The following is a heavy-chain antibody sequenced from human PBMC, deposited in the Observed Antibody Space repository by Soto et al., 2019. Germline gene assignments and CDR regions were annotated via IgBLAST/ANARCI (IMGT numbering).Heavy chain of an antibody. CDR1: GGSVSSGDYY. CDR3: ARVRSSGWYFDY. Sequence: SETLSLTCTVSGGSVSSGDYYWSWIRQPPGKGLEWIGHIYYSGSTSFNPSLKSRVTISVDTSKNRFSLKVNSVAAADTAVYYCARVRSSGWYFDYWGQGTLVTVSS. CDR2: IYYSGST. V-gene: IGHV4-61*08. D-gene: IGHD6-19*01. J-gene: IGHJ4*02.